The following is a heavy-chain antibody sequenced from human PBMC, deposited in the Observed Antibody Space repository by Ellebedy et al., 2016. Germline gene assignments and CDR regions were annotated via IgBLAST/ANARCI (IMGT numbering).Heavy chain of an antibody. CDR3: AKGLQWIDGVPWVPNFDY. D-gene: IGHD2-8*01. CDR1: GFTFDDYA. V-gene: IGHV3-9*01. CDR2: ISWNSGSI. Sequence: GGSLRLSCAASGFTFDDYAMHWVRQAPGKGLEWVSGISWNSGSIGYADSVKGRFTISKDNAKNSLYLQMNSLRAEDTALYYCAKGLQWIDGVPWVPNFDYWGQGTLVTVSS. J-gene: IGHJ4*02.